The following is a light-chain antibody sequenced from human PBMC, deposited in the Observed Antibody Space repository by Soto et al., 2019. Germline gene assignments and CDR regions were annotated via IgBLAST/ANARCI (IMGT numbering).Light chain of an antibody. Sequence: EIVLTQSPGTLSLSPGESATLSCRASQSVSSSYLAWYQQKPGQAPRLFIYAASSRATGIPDRFSGSGSGTDFPLTISRLEPEDFAVYYCQQYGSSPRLTFGGGTKVEIK. J-gene: IGKJ4*01. V-gene: IGKV3-20*01. CDR2: AAS. CDR1: QSVSSSY. CDR3: QQYGSSPRLT.